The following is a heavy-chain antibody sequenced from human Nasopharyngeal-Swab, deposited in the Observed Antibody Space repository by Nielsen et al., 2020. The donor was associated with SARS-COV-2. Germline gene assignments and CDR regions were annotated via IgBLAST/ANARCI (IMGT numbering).Heavy chain of an antibody. D-gene: IGHD6-19*01. CDR3: ARRWLVPDY. Sequence: GGSLRLSCAASGFTFSSYAMHWVRQAPGKGLEWVAVISYDGSNKYYADSVKGRFTISRDNSKNTLYLQMNSLRAEDTAVYYCARRWLVPDYWGQGTLVTVSS. CDR2: ISYDGSNK. CDR1: GFTFSSYA. J-gene: IGHJ4*02. V-gene: IGHV3-30-3*01.